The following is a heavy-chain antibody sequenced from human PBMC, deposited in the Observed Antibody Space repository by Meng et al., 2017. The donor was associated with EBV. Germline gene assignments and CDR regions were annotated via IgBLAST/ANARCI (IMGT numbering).Heavy chain of an antibody. CDR2: FLPRLGAP. CDR3: ASESGRGYTPDY. V-gene: IGHV1-69*01. CDR1: GGPYRYYA. Sequence: QLQLGHCAAEVKTPGSSVKGSAMTSGGPYRYYAIRWVRQAPGQGLEWLGGFLPRLGAPKYAQKFHGRVKITADESTSTHYMDLSSLRSEDTAIYYCASESGRGYTPDYWGQGTLVTVSS. J-gene: IGHJ4*02. D-gene: IGHD3-10*01.